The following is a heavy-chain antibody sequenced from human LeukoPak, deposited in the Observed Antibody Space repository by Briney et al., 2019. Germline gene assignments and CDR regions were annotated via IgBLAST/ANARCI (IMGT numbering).Heavy chain of an antibody. V-gene: IGHV4-34*01. J-gene: IGHJ4*02. D-gene: IGHD6-19*01. CDR2: INHSGST. CDR3: ARGGIAVARPLDY. CDR1: GGSSSGYY. Sequence: KASETLSLTCAVYGGSSSGYYWSWIRQPPGKGLEWIGEINHSGSTNYNPSLKSRVTISVDTSKNQFSLKLSSVTAADTAVYYCARGGIAVARPLDYWGQGTLVTVSS.